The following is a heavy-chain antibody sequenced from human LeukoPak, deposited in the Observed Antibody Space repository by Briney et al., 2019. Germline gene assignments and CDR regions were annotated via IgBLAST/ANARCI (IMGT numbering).Heavy chain of an antibody. CDR3: ARRGLLQSFDY. CDR2: IYCGDSHT. Sequence: GESLKISCKGSGYSFTSYWIGWVRQMPGKGLEWTGIIYCGDSHTGYSPAFQGQVTISVDKSINTAYLQLSSLKASDTAMYYCARRGLLQSFDYWGQGTLVTVSS. CDR1: GYSFTSYW. V-gene: IGHV5-51*01. J-gene: IGHJ4*02. D-gene: IGHD2-21*01.